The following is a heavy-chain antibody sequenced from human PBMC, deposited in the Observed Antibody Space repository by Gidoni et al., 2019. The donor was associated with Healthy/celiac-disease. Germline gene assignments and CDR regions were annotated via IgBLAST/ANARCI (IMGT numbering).Heavy chain of an antibody. CDR1: GFTFDDYA. CDR3: AKGFGYSYGTGGFDY. CDR2: ISGDGGST. J-gene: IGHJ4*02. V-gene: IGHV3-43*02. Sequence: EVQLVESGGGVVQPGGSLRLSCAASGFTFDDYAMHWVRQAPGKGLEWVSLISGDGGSTYYADSVKGRFTISRDNSKNSLYLQMNSLRTEDTALYYCAKGFGYSYGTGGFDYWGQGTLVTVSS. D-gene: IGHD5-18*01.